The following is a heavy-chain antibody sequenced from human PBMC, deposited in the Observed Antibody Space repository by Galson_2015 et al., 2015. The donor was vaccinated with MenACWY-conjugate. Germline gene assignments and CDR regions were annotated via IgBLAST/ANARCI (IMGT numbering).Heavy chain of an antibody. CDR2: IRYGGSNK. D-gene: IGHD3-22*01. V-gene: IGHV3-30*02. CDR1: GFTFSSYG. Sequence: SLRLSCAASGFTFSSYGMHWVRQAPGKGLEWVAFIRYGGSNKYYADSVKGRFTISRDNSKNTLYLQMNSLRAEDTAVYYCAKGGYDSSGYCLGYFHNWGQGTLVTVSS. J-gene: IGHJ1*01. CDR3: AKGGYDSSGYCLGYFHN.